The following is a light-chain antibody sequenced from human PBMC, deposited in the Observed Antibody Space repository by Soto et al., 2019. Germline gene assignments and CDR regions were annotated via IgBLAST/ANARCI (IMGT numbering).Light chain of an antibody. J-gene: IGKJ4*01. Sequence: EIVMTQSPATLSVSPGERVTISCRASQSVSIYLAWYQQRPGQAPRPLIYGASTSATGIPARFSASGSGTEFPLTINSLQSEDFAVYYCQQYNYWPLTFGGGTRVEI. V-gene: IGKV3-15*01. CDR2: GAS. CDR3: QQYNYWPLT. CDR1: QSVSIY.